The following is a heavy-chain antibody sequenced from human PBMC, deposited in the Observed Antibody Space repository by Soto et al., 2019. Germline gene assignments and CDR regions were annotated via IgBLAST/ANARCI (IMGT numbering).Heavy chain of an antibody. CDR1: GLTFSSYA. J-gene: IGHJ6*01. Sequence: EVQLLESGGGLVQPGGSLRLSCVASGLTFSSYAMSWVRQGPGKGLEWVSVISSGGGSIYYADSVKGRFTISRDNSKNTFYLRMNNLRADDTAVYFCAKYWQEVSGFGMDVWGQGTTVTVSS. D-gene: IGHD2-15*01. V-gene: IGHV3-23*01. CDR3: AKYWQEVSGFGMDV. CDR2: ISSGGGSI.